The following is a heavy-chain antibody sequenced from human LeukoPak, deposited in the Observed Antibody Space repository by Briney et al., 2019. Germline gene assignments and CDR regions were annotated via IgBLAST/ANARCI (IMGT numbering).Heavy chain of an antibody. V-gene: IGHV7-4-1*02. CDR3: ARERDSSGFFY. CDR1: GYTFTSYA. D-gene: IGHD3-22*01. CDR2: INTNTGNP. Sequence: ASVKVSCKSSGYTFTSYAMNWVRQPPGQGIEWMGWINTNTGNPTYDQGFTGRFVFSLDTSVSKTYLQISSLKAEDTAVYYCARERDSSGFFYWGQGTLVTVSS. J-gene: IGHJ4*02.